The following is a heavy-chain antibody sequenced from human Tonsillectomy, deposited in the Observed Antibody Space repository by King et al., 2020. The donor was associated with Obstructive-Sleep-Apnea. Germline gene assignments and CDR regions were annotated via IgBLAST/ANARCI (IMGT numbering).Heavy chain of an antibody. CDR2: INHSGRT. Sequence: VQLQQWGAGLLKPSETLSLTCAVYGVSFSGYYWSWIRQPPGKGLEWIGEINHSGRTNYNPSLKSRVTISVDTSKNQFSLKLSSVTAADTAGYYCARGRYYGSGSYYSSNYYYYGMDVWGQGTTVTVSS. D-gene: IGHD3-10*01. CDR3: ARGRYYGSGSYYSSNYYYYGMDV. V-gene: IGHV4-34*01. CDR1: GVSFSGYY. J-gene: IGHJ6*02.